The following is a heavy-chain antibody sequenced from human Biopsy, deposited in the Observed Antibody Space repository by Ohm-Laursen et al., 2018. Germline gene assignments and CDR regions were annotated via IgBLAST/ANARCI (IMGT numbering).Heavy chain of an antibody. V-gene: IGHV1-46*01. CDR1: GYTFTSYY. CDR2: INPSGGST. D-gene: IGHD5-18*01. CDR3: ARDWNSGWRLPGMVNYYYNGMDV. Sequence: ASVKVSCKASGYTFTSYYMHWVRQAPGQGLEWMGIINPSGGSTSNTQKFQGRVTMTRDTSMSTVYMELSSLRSEDTAVYYCARDWNSGWRLPGMVNYYYNGMDVWGQGTTVTVSS. J-gene: IGHJ6*02.